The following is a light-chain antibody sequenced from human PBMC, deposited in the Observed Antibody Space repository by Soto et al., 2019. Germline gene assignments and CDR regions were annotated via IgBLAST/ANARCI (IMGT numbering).Light chain of an antibody. J-gene: IGLJ1*01. Sequence: QSALTQPASVSGSPGQSITISCTGTSSDVGGYNYVSWYQQHPGKAPKLMIYAVTDRPSGVSSRFSGSKSGNTASLTISGLQAEDEADYYCSSYTSSSTFYVFGTGTKLTVL. CDR3: SSYTSSSTFYV. V-gene: IGLV2-14*01. CDR1: SSDVGGYNY. CDR2: AVT.